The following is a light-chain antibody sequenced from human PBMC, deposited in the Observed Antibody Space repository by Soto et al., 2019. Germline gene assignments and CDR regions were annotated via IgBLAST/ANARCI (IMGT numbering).Light chain of an antibody. CDR1: SSDVGGYNY. Sequence: QSALTQPASVSGSPGQSITISCTGTSSDVGGYNYVSWYQQHPGKAPKLMIYEVSYRPSGVSNRFSGSKSGNTAALTISGLQAEDEADYFCTSYTSNNTLNLLFGEGTKVTVL. J-gene: IGLJ2*01. V-gene: IGLV2-14*01. CDR2: EVS. CDR3: TSYTSNNTLNLL.